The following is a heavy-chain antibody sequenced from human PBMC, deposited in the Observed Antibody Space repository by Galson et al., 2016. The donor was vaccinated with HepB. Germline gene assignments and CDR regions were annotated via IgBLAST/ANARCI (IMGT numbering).Heavy chain of an antibody. CDR3: ARGSHFSGSSGYYPPDYYAMDV. Sequence: CAISGDSVSSNTAAWNWIRQSPSRGLEWLGRTYYRSRWYNDYAVSVKSRITINPDTSKNQFSLKLSSVTAAVTAVYYCARGSHFSGSSGYYPPDYYAMDVWGQGTTVTVSS. CDR2: TYYRSRWYN. D-gene: IGHD3-22*01. CDR1: GDSVSSNTAA. V-gene: IGHV6-1*01. J-gene: IGHJ6*02.